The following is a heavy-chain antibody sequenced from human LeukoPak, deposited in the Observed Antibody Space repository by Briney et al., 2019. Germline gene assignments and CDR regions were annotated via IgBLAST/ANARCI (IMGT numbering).Heavy chain of an antibody. V-gene: IGHV3-66*01. Sequence: PGGSLRLSCAASGFTLSSNYMSWVRQAPGKGLEWVSVIYSGGSTYYADSVKGRFTISRDNSKNTRYLQMNSLRAEDTAVYYCARSIGGAPSWFDPWGQGTLVTVSS. CDR3: ARSIGGAPSWFDP. D-gene: IGHD1-26*01. CDR1: GFTLSSNY. CDR2: IYSGGST. J-gene: IGHJ5*02.